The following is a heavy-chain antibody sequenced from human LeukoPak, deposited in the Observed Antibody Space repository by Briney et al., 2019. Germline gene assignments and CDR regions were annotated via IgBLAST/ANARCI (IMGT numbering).Heavy chain of an antibody. J-gene: IGHJ4*02. CDR3: ARDLGRGYSYGFFDY. D-gene: IGHD5-18*01. CDR1: GYTFTSYY. Sequence: GASVKVSCKASGYTFTSYYMHWVRQAPGQGLEWMGIINPSGGSTSYAQKFQGRVTMTRDTSTSTVYMELSSLRSEDTAVYYCARDLGRGYSYGFFDYWGQGTLVTVSS. V-gene: IGHV1-46*01. CDR2: INPSGGST.